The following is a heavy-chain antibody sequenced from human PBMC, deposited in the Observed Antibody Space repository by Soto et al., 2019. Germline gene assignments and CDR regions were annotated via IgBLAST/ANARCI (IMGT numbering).Heavy chain of an antibody. CDR3: ARVVATVAGPYGMDV. CDR1: GYTFTSYV. Sequence: QVQLVQSGADVKKPGASVKVSCRASGYTFTSYVISWVRQAPGQGLEWMGWISAYNGNTNFAQKLQGRVTMTTDTSTSIAYMELRSLRSDDTAIYYCARVVATVAGPYGMDVWGKGTTVTVSS. V-gene: IGHV1-18*01. J-gene: IGHJ6*04. D-gene: IGHD5-12*01. CDR2: ISAYNGNT.